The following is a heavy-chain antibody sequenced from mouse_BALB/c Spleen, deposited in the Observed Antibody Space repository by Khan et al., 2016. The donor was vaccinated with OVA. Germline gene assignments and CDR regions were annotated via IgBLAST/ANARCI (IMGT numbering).Heavy chain of an antibody. D-gene: IGHD1-1*01. Sequence: EVKLLESGGGLVQPGGSLKLSCAASGFDFSRYWMSWVRQAPGKGLEWIGQINPDSSTINYSPSLKDKFIISRDDAKNTLYLQMSKVKSEATALYYCARPRYYGLYFDYWGQGTTLTGSS. CDR3: ARPRYYGLYFDY. CDR1: GFDFSRYW. V-gene: IGHV4-1*02. CDR2: INPDSSTI. J-gene: IGHJ2*01.